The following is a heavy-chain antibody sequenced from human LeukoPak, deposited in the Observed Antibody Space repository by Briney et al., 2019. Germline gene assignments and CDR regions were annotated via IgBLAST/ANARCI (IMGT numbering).Heavy chain of an antibody. CDR3: VKVGIAVAGTGTYYFDY. V-gene: IGHV3-64D*09. CDR2: LSSNGGST. CDR1: GFTFSSYA. J-gene: IGHJ4*02. Sequence: GGSLRLSCSASGFTFSSYAMHWVRQAPGKGLEYVSALSSNGGSTYYADPVKARFTISRDNSKNTLYLQMSSLRAEDTAVYYCVKVGIAVAGTGTYYFDYWGQGTLVTVSS. D-gene: IGHD6-19*01.